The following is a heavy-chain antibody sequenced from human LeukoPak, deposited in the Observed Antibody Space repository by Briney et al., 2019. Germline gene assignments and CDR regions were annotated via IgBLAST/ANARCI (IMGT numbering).Heavy chain of an antibody. CDR2: INPNSGGT. D-gene: IGHD6-13*01. V-gene: IGHV1-2*02. CDR3: ARGAAAAFPFDY. Sequence: ASVKVSCKASAYTFTGYYMHWVRQAPGQGLEWMGWINPNSGGTNYAQKFQGRVTMTRDTSISTAYMELSRLRSDDTAVYYCARGAAAAFPFDYWGQGTLVTVSS. J-gene: IGHJ4*02. CDR1: AYTFTGYY.